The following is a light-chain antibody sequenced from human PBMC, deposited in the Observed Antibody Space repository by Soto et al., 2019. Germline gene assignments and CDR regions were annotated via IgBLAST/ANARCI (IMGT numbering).Light chain of an antibody. V-gene: IGKV1-27*01. CDR2: AAS. Sequence: DIQMTQSPSSLSASVGDRVTITFRASQDINNYLAWYQQKPGKVPKLLIYAASTLQSGVPSRFSGSGSGTDFTLTISSLQPEDVATYYCQNYNRAPRAFGQGTKVDIK. CDR3: QNYNRAPRA. J-gene: IGKJ1*01. CDR1: QDINNY.